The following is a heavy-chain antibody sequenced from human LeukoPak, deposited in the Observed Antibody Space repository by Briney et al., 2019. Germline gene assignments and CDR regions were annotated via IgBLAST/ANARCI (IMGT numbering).Heavy chain of an antibody. V-gene: IGHV3-23*01. Sequence: WGSLRLSCAVSGVTFSTYAMSWLRQAPGKGLEWVSAISGSGGSTDYARSVQGRFTIYRDNSKSTLYLQMTSLSADDTAVYYCVEGSGYLNYWGQGTLVTVSS. CDR3: VEGSGYLNY. CDR2: ISGSGGST. J-gene: IGHJ4*02. CDR1: GVTFSTYA. D-gene: IGHD3-22*01.